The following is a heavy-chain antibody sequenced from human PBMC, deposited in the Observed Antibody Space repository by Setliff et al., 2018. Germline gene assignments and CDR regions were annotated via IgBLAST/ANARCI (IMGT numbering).Heavy chain of an antibody. Sequence: GGSLRLSCAASGFTFVNYWMHWVRQAPGQGLEWVSAISGSGGSTYYADSVKGRFTISRDNSKNTLYLQMNSLRAEDTAVYYCAKGPYYDILTGFQYYSDYWGQGTLVTVSS. J-gene: IGHJ4*02. D-gene: IGHD3-9*01. V-gene: IGHV3-23*01. CDR3: AKGPYYDILTGFQYYSDY. CDR1: GFTFVNYW. CDR2: ISGSGGST.